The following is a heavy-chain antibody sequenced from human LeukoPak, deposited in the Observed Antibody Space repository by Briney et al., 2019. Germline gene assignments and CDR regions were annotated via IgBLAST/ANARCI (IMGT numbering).Heavy chain of an antibody. CDR3: ARERGYCSSTSCYYAFDY. J-gene: IGHJ4*02. CDR2: IWYDGSNK. V-gene: IGHV3-33*01. CDR1: GFTFSSYG. Sequence: PGGSPRLSCAASGFTFSSYGMHWVRQAPGKGLEWVAVIWYDGSNKYYADSVKGRFTISRDNSKNTLYLQMNSLRAEDTAVYYCARERGYCSSTSCYYAFDYWGQGTLVTVSS. D-gene: IGHD2-2*01.